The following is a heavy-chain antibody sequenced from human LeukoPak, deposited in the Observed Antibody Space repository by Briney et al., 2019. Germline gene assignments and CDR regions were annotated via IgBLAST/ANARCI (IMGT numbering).Heavy chain of an antibody. CDR1: GFTFSSYS. CDR3: AKVGSGYSYGYFAY. D-gene: IGHD5-18*01. V-gene: IGHV3-21*04. Sequence: GGSLRLSCAASGFTFSSYSMNWVRQAPGKGLEWVSSISSSSSYIYYADSVKGRFTISRDNSKNTLYLQMNSLRAEDTAVYYCAKVGSGYSYGYFAYWGQGTLVTVSS. CDR2: ISSSSSYI. J-gene: IGHJ4*02.